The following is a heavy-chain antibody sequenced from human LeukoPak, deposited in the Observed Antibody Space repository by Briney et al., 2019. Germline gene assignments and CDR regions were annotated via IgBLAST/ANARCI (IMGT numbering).Heavy chain of an antibody. Sequence: GGSLRLSCAASGFTFSSYGMHWVRQAPGKGLEWVAVISYDGSNKYYADSAKGRFTISRDNSKNTLYLQMNSLRAEDTAVYYCANGGNSGWRFDYWGQGTLVTVSS. CDR1: GFTFSSYG. CDR3: ANGGNSGWRFDY. J-gene: IGHJ4*02. D-gene: IGHD4-23*01. V-gene: IGHV3-30*18. CDR2: ISYDGSNK.